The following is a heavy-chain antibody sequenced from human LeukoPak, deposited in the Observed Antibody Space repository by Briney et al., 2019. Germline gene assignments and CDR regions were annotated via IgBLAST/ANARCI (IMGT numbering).Heavy chain of an antibody. CDR3: AKEDGDYHGDPFDL. Sequence: GGSLRLSCAASGFTFSSYAMSWVRQPPGKGLEWVSAISGSGGSTYYADSVEGRFTFSRDNSKNTLDLQMNSLRAEDTAVYYCAKEDGDYHGDPFDLWGQGTLVSVCS. CDR2: ISGSGGST. J-gene: IGHJ4*02. CDR1: GFTFSSYA. V-gene: IGHV3-23*01. D-gene: IGHD4-17*01.